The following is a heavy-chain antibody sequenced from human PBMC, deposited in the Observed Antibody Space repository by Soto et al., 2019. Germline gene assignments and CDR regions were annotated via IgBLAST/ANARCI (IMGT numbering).Heavy chain of an antibody. Sequence: GGSLRLSCEASGFSFSTYSMHWVRQAPGKGLEWVSSIGRRSDIYYADSVKGRFTISRDNAKNSVSLQMNSLRDEDTAVYYCAREETAWPLAYGLDVWGQGILVTVSS. D-gene: IGHD2-21*02. J-gene: IGHJ6*02. CDR3: AREETAWPLAYGLDV. CDR2: IGRRSDI. V-gene: IGHV3-21*01. CDR1: GFSFSTYS.